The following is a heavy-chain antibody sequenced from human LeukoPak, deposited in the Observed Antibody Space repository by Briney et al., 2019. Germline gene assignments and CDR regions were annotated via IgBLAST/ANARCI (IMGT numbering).Heavy chain of an antibody. CDR2: IYPGDSDT. CDR1: GHSCTFDW. CDR3: ARNWPGAITTIDY. Sequence: GESLKISCKCSGHSCTFDWIGGMRQMPGKGLEWMGIIYPGDSDTRYSPSFQGQVTISADKSISTAYLEWSNLKASDSAMYYCARNWPGAITTIDYWGQGTLVTVSS. V-gene: IGHV5-51*06. D-gene: IGHD3-22*01. J-gene: IGHJ4*02.